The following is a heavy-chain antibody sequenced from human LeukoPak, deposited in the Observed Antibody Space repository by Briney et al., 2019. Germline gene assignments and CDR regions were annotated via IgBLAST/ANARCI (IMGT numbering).Heavy chain of an antibody. CDR3: VNVEMGY. Sequence: GGSLRLSCTASGFSFSRYSMNWVRQAPGKGLEWISYISSDGSTIYYADSVKGRFTISRDNAKSSLYLQMNSLRGEDTALYFCVNVEMGYWGQGTLVTVSS. D-gene: IGHD5-24*01. V-gene: IGHV3-48*01. CDR2: ISSDGSTI. J-gene: IGHJ4*02. CDR1: GFSFSRYS.